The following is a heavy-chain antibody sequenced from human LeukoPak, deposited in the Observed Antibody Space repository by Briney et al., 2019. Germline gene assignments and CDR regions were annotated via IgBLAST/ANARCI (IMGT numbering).Heavy chain of an antibody. CDR3: ARKELVPHYYYYGMDV. CDR1: GGSISSYY. CDR2: IYYSGST. D-gene: IGHD3-10*01. J-gene: IGHJ6*02. Sequence: SETLSLTCTVSGGSISSYYWNWIRQPPGKGLEWIGYIYYSGSTNYNPSLKSRVTISVDTSKNQFSLKLSSVTAADTAVYYCARKELVPHYYYYGMDVWGQGTTVTVSS. V-gene: IGHV4-59*01.